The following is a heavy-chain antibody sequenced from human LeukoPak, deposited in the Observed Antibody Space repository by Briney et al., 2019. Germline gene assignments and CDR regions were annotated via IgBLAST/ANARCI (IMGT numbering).Heavy chain of an antibody. V-gene: IGHV3-21*01. Sequence: GWSLRLSCAASGFTFSGYSMNWVRQAPGKGLEWVSSISSSSTYIYYADSVKGRFTISRDNAKNSLYLQMNSLRAEDTAVYYCARDFAVTTINCFDPWGQGTLVTVSS. CDR1: GFTFSGYS. J-gene: IGHJ5*02. CDR3: ARDFAVTTINCFDP. D-gene: IGHD4-17*01. CDR2: ISSSSTYI.